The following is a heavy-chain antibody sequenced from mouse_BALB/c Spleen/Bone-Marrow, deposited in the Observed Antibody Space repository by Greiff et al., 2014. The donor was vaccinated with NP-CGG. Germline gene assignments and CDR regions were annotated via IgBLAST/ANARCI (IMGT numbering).Heavy chain of an antibody. CDR1: GYAFTNYL. CDR2: INPGSGGT. J-gene: IGHJ2*01. D-gene: IGHD3-3*01. V-gene: IGHV1-54*01. CDR3: ARRDGSYFDY. Sequence: QVQLQQSGAELVRPGTSVKVSCKASGYAFTNYLIEWVKQRPGQGLEWIGMINPGSGGTNYNEKFKGKATLTADKSSSTAYMQLSSLISDDSAVYFCARRDGSYFDYWGQGTTLTVSS.